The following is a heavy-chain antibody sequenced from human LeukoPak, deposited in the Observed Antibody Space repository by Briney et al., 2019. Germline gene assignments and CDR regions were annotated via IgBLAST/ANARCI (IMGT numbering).Heavy chain of an antibody. CDR2: ISAYNGNT. Sequence: ASVKVSCKASGYTFTSYYMHWVRQAPGQGLEWMGWISAYNGNTNYAQKLQGRVTMTTDTSTSTAYMELRSLRSDDTAVYYCARDVAVAGTDYYGMDVWGQGTTVTVSS. CDR3: ARDVAVAGTDYYGMDV. D-gene: IGHD6-19*01. CDR1: GYTFTSYY. V-gene: IGHV1-18*04. J-gene: IGHJ6*02.